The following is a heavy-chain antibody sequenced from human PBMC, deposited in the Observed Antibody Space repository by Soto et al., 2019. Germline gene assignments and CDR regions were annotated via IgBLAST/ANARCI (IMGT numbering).Heavy chain of an antibody. CDR3: ARGSGYSYAFDI. J-gene: IGHJ3*02. V-gene: IGHV3-7*01. CDR1: GFTLSSYW. D-gene: IGHD5-18*01. CDR2: VKQGGSEK. Sequence: GGSLRLSCAVSGFTLSSYWMSWVRQAPGKGLEWVANVKQGGSEKYYVDSVKGRFTISRDDAKNSLYLQMNSLRAEDTAVYYCARGSGYSYAFDIWGQGTMVTVSS.